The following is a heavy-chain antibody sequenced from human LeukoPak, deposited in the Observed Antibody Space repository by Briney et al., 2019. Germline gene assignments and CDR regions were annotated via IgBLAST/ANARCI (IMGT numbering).Heavy chain of an antibody. CDR3: ARGSAFCFDS. CDR2: ISSSSSSI. D-gene: IGHD3-3*01. V-gene: IGHV3-48*04. Sequence: GGSLRLSWAASGITFSTYTMNWVRQAPGKGLEWVSYISSSSSSIYYADSVKGRFTISRDNANNSLYLQMNSLRAEDTAMYFCARGSAFCFDSWGQGTLVTVSS. J-gene: IGHJ4*02. CDR1: GITFSTYT.